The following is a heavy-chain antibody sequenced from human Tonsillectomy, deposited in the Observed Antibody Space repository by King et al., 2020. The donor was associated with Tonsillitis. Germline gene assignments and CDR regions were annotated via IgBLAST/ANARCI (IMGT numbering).Heavy chain of an antibody. J-gene: IGHJ6*02. CDR1: GFTFSSYA. D-gene: IGHD4-17*01. Sequence: QLVQSGGGVVQPRRSLRLSCAASGFTFSSYAMHWVRQTPGKGLEWVAATSYDGSNKDYADSVKGRFTISRDNSKNTLYLQMNSLRAEDTAVYYCARRDGALEYYYYGMDVWGQGTTVTVSS. CDR3: ARRDGALEYYYYGMDV. CDR2: TSYDGSNK. V-gene: IGHV3-30-3*01.